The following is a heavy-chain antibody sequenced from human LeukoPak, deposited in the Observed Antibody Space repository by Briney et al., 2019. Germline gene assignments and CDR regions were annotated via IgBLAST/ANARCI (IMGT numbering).Heavy chain of an antibody. D-gene: IGHD3-10*01. Sequence: SETLSLTCAVSGGSISSSNWWSWVRQPPGKGLEWIGEIYHSGSTNYNPSLKSRVTISVDKSKNQFSLKLSSVTAADTAVYYCARRGSVGSGSYYNVLFYWGQGTLVTVSS. J-gene: IGHJ4*02. CDR2: IYHSGST. V-gene: IGHV4-4*02. CDR3: ARRGSVGSGSYYNVLFY. CDR1: GGSISSSNW.